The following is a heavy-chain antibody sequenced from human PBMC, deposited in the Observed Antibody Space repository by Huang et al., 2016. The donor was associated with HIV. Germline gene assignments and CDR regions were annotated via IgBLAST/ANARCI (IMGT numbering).Heavy chain of an antibody. J-gene: IGHJ6*02. CDR2: IYPGDSDT. Sequence: EVQLVQSGAEVKKPGESLKISCEGSGYRFRSNWIGWVGQMPGKGLEWMGSIYPGDSDTRDSPSFQGQVTISADKSVNTAYLQWSSLKASDTAMYYCARLIGSPSFYYGLDVWGQGTTVTVSS. CDR1: GYRFRSNW. D-gene: IGHD3-10*01. V-gene: IGHV5-51*01. CDR3: ARLIGSPSFYYGLDV.